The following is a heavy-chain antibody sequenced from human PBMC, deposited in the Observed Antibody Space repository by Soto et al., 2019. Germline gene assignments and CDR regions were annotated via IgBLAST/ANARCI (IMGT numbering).Heavy chain of an antibody. CDR1: GGSVSSGSYY. CDR3: ARDTNSSGWYWFDP. CDR2: IYYSGST. J-gene: IGHJ5*02. V-gene: IGHV4-61*01. D-gene: IGHD6-19*01. Sequence: PSETLSLTCTVSGGSVSSGSYYWSWIRQPPGKGLEWIGYIYYSGSTNYNPSLKSRVTISVDTSKNQFSLKLSSVTAADTAVYYCARDTNSSGWYWFDPWGQGTLDTVSS.